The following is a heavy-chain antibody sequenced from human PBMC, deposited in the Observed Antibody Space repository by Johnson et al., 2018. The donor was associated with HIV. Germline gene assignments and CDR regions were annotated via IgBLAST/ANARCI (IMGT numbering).Heavy chain of an antibody. CDR3: ARDGAADNAFDI. CDR1: GFTFDDYA. CDR2: IRYDGSNK. D-gene: IGHD3-16*01. J-gene: IGHJ3*02. Sequence: QVQLVESGGGVVRPGGSLRLSCAASGFTFDDYAMSWVRQAPGKGLEWVAVIRYDGSNKYYADSVKGRFTISRDNPWNTLYLQMNNLTSEDTGAYYCARDGAADNAFDIWGQGTMVTVSS. V-gene: IGHV3-30*02.